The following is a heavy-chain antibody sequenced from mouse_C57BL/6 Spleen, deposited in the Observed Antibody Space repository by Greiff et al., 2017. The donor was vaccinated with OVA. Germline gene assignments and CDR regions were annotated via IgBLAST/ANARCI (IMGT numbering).Heavy chain of an antibody. D-gene: IGHD1-1*01. CDR3: ANSLDGSRGYVDY. Sequence: EVKLMESGGGLVKPGSSMKLSCTASGFTFSDYYMAWVRQVPEQGLEWVANINYDGGSTYYLDSLKSSFIIPRDNAKNILYLQMSSLKSETTATYYCANSLDGSRGYVDYWGQGTTLTVSS. V-gene: IGHV5-16*01. CDR2: INYDGGST. CDR1: GFTFSDYY. J-gene: IGHJ2*01.